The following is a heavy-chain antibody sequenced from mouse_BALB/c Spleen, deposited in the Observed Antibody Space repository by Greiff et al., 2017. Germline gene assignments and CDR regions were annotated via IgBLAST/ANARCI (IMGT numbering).Heavy chain of an antibody. D-gene: IGHD1-1*01. CDR3: TRAYDYGSSSHWYVDV. J-gene: IGHJ1*01. CDR2: ISSGGSYT. V-gene: IGHV5-6-4*01. Sequence: EVKLVESGGGLVKPGGSLKLSCAASGFTFSSYTMSWVRQTPEQRLEWVATISSGGSYTYYPDSVKGRFTISRDNAKNTLYLQMSSLKSEDTAMYYCTRAYDYGSSSHWYVDVGGGGTTVTVSS. CDR1: GFTFSSYT.